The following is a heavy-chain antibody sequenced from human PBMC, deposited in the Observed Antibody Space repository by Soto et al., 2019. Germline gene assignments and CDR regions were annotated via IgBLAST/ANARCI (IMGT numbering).Heavy chain of an antibody. Sequence: QVQLVQSGAEVKKPGSSVKVSCKASGGTFSSYAISWVRQAPGQGLEWMGGIIPIFGTANYAQKFQGRVTITADESTSTAYMELSSLRSEDTAVYYCARGNIVLMVYASRAAFDIWGQGTMVTVSS. CDR1: GGTFSSYA. CDR2: IIPIFGTA. J-gene: IGHJ3*02. D-gene: IGHD2-8*01. CDR3: ARGNIVLMVYASRAAFDI. V-gene: IGHV1-69*12.